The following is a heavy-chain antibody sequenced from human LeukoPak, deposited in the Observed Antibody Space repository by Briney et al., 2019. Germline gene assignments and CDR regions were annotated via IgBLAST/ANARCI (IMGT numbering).Heavy chain of an antibody. CDR2: IYTSGST. V-gene: IGHV4-4*07. J-gene: IGHJ6*03. CDR3: ARIAGTQLEPKYYYYYYMDV. D-gene: IGHD1-1*01. Sequence: SETLSLTCTVSGGSISSYYWSWIRQPAGKGLEWIGRIYTSGSTNYNPSLKSRVTMSVDTSKNQFSLKLSPVTAADTAVYYCARIAGTQLEPKYYYYYYMDVWGKGTTVTVSS. CDR1: GGSISSYY.